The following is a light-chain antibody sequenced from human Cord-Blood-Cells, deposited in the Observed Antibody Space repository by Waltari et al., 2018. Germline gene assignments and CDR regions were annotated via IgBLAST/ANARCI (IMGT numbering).Light chain of an antibody. CDR3: QQYNNWPYT. CDR2: GAS. CDR1: QSVSSN. J-gene: IGKJ2*01. Sequence: EIVMTQSPATLSVSPGERATLSCRASQSVSSNLAWYQQKPGQAPRLHIYGASIRATGIPANFSGSGSGTEFTLTISSLQSENFAVYYCQQYNNWPYTFGQGTKLEIK. V-gene: IGKV3D-15*01.